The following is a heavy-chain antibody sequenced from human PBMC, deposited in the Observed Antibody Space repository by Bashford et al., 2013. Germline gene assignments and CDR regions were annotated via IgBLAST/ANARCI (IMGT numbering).Heavy chain of an antibody. D-gene: IGHD2-2*02. CDR2: IYPGDSDT. J-gene: IGHJ6*02. Sequence: GESLKISCQGSGYKFTSYWIGWVRQMPGKGLEWMGIIYPGDSDTRYSPSFQGQVTISADKSVTTAYLQWNNVKASDTAIYYCARLGGLSPRVDSYYTFYGMDVWGQGTTVTVSS. CDR3: ARLGGLSPRVDSYYTFYGMDV. V-gene: IGHV5-51*01. CDR1: GYKFTSYW.